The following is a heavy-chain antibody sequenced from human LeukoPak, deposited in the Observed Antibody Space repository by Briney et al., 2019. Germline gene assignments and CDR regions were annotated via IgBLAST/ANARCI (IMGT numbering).Heavy chain of an antibody. V-gene: IGHV4-59*01. D-gene: IGHD2-2*01. CDR3: ARYQLPDY. J-gene: IGHJ4*02. CDR2: IYYSGST. CDR1: GASMSGYY. Sequence: PSGSLSLTCTVSGASMSGYYWTWVRQPPGEGLEWIGYIYYSGSTSYNPSLKSRVTIPLDTSKNQFSLKMTSVTAADTAVYYCARYQLPDYWGPGTLVTVSS.